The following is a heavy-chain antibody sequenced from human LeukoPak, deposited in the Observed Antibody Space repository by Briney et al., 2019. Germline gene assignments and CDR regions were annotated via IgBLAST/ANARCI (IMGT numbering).Heavy chain of an antibody. Sequence: ASVKVSCKASGYTFTSYYMHWVRQAPGQGLEWMGRINPNSGGTDYAQKFQGRVTMTRDTSVSTAYMELSRLTSDDTAVYYCAIQSIVPRPGYWGQGTLVAVSS. J-gene: IGHJ4*02. CDR2: INPNSGGT. CDR3: AIQSIVPRPGY. V-gene: IGHV1-2*06. D-gene: IGHD6-6*01. CDR1: GYTFTSYY.